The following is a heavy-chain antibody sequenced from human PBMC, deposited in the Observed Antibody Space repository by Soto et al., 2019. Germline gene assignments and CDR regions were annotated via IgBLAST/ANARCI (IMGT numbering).Heavy chain of an antibody. D-gene: IGHD3-3*01. CDR3: ARGITMFGVVPG. Sequence: QVQLVQSGAEVKKPGASVKVSCKASGSTFTSYDINWVRQATGQGLEWMGCMNPNSGNTGYAQKFQGRVTMTRNTSISTAYMELSSLRSEDTAVYYCARGITMFGVVPGWGQGTLVTVSS. J-gene: IGHJ4*02. V-gene: IGHV1-8*01. CDR2: MNPNSGNT. CDR1: GSTFTSYD.